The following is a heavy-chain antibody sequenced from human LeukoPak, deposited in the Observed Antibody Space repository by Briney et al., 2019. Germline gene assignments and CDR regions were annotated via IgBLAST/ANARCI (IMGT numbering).Heavy chain of an antibody. CDR2: ISSSGSTI. J-gene: IGHJ6*03. CDR3: ARSSFSSSWYVSYYYYYYMDV. V-gene: IGHV3-48*04. D-gene: IGHD6-13*01. Sequence: GGSLRLSCAASGFTFSSYSMNWVRQAPGKGLEWVSCISSSGSTIYYADSVKGRFTISRDNAKNSLYLQMNSLRAEDTAVYYCARSSFSSSWYVSYYYYYYMDVWGKGTTVTTSS. CDR1: GFTFSSYS.